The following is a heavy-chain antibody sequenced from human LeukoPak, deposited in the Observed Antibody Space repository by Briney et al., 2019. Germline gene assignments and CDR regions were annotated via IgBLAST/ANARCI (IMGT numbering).Heavy chain of an antibody. D-gene: IGHD5/OR15-5a*01. V-gene: IGHV4-59*11. J-gene: IGHJ6*04. Sequence: SETLSLTCTVSGGSISSHYWSWIRQPPGKGLGWIGYIYYSGSTNYNPSLKSRVTISVDTSKNQFSLKLSSVTAADTAVYYCARDLSGPSRLDVWGKGTTVTVSS. CDR3: ARDLSGPSRLDV. CDR1: GGSISSHY. CDR2: IYYSGST.